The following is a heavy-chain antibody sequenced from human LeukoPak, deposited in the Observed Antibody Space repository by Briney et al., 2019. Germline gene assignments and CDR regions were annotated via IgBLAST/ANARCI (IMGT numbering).Heavy chain of an antibody. CDR2: ISAYNGNT. J-gene: IGHJ4*02. CDR3: ARDRTPLGRDFDY. V-gene: IGHV1-18*04. D-gene: IGHD1-1*01. CDR1: GYTFTGYY. Sequence: ASVKVSCKASGYTFTGYYMHWVRRAPGQGLEWMGWISAYNGNTNYAQKLQGRVTMTTDTSTSTAYMELRSLRSDDTAVYYCARDRTPLGRDFDYWGQGTLVTVSS.